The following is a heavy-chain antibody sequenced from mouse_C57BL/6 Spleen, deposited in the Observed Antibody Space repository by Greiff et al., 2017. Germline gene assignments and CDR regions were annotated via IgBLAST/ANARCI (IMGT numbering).Heavy chain of an antibody. J-gene: IGHJ2*01. CDR1: GYSITSGYY. CDR2: ISYDGSN. V-gene: IGHV3-6*01. D-gene: IGHD1-2*01. Sequence: DVQLQESGPGLVKPSQSLSLTCSVTGYSITSGYYWNWIRQFPGNKLEWMGYISYDGSNNYNPSLKNRISITRDTSKNQFFLKLNSVTTEDTATYYCARAGSTPGYFDYWGQGTTLTVSS. CDR3: ARAGSTPGYFDY.